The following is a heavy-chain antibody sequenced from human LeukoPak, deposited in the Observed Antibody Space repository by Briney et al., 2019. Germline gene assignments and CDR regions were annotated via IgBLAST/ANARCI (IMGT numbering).Heavy chain of an antibody. CDR3: ARHITGMDAFDI. J-gene: IGHJ3*02. CDR1: GGTFSSYA. D-gene: IGHD1-20*01. Sequence: SVKVSCKASGGTFSSYAISWVRQAPGQGLEWMGGIIPIFGTANYAQKFQGRVTITADESTSTAYMELSSLRSEDTAVYYCARHITGMDAFDIWGQGTMVTVSS. CDR2: IIPIFGTA. V-gene: IGHV1-69*13.